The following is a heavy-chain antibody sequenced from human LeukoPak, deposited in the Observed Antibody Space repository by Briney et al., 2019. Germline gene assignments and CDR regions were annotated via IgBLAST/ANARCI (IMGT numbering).Heavy chain of an antibody. V-gene: IGHV4-39*07. CDR3: ARVYYGSGRSDDY. Sequence: PSETLSLTCTVSGGSISSSSYYWGWIRQPPGKGLEWIGSIYYSGSTYYNPSLKSRVTISVDTSKNQFSLKLSSVTAADTAVYYCARVYYGSGRSDDYWGQGTLVTVSS. D-gene: IGHD3-10*01. CDR2: IYYSGST. CDR1: GGSISSSSYY. J-gene: IGHJ4*02.